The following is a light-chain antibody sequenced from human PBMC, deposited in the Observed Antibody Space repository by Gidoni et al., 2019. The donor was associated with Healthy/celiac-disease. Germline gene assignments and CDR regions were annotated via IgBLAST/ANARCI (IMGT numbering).Light chain of an antibody. CDR3: QQYYSTPPWP. Sequence: DIVMTQSPDSLAVSLGERATINCKSSQSVLYSSNNQNYLAWYQQKPGQPPKLLIYWASTRESGVPDRFSGSGSGTDFTLTIISLQAEDVAVYYCQQYYSTPPWPFGQGTKVEIK. CDR2: WAS. J-gene: IGKJ1*01. V-gene: IGKV4-1*01. CDR1: QSVLYSSNNQNY.